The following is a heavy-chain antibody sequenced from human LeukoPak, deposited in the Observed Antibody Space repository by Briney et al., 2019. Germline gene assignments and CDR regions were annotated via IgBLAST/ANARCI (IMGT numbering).Heavy chain of an antibody. CDR3: AADVRYCSGGSCSSPPFYFDY. CDR1: GFTFSGSA. Sequence: SVKVSCKASGFTFSGSAVQWVRQARGQRLEWIGWILVGSGNTKSAQKFQERVTFTRDMSTSTAYMDLRSLRSEDTAVYYCAADVRYCSGGSCSSPPFYFDYWGQGSLVTVSS. V-gene: IGHV1-58*01. D-gene: IGHD2-15*01. CDR2: ILVGSGNT. J-gene: IGHJ4*02.